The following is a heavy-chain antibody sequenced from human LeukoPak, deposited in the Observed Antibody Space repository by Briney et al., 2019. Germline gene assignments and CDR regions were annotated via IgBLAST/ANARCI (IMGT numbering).Heavy chain of an antibody. V-gene: IGHV3-48*01. Sequence: GGSLRLSCAASGFTFSSYSMNWVRQAPGKGLEWVSYISSSSTIYYADSVKGRFTISRDNAKNSLYLRMNSLRAEDTAVYYCAREVLGYYDFWSGPNGPDAFDIWGQGTMVTVSS. J-gene: IGHJ3*02. D-gene: IGHD3-3*01. CDR3: AREVLGYYDFWSGPNGPDAFDI. CDR1: GFTFSSYS. CDR2: ISSSSTI.